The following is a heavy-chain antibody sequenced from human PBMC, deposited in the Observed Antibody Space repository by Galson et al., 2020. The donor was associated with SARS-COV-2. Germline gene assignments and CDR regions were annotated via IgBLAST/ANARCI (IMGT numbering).Heavy chain of an antibody. Sequence: SETLSLTCSVSGDSITNNYWSWIRQPAGKGLEWIGRIYTSGTTKYNPSLKSRVSMSLDRSKNQFSLKLTSMTAADTGVYYCARDAEDYYESSGYYHYYYYMDVWGKGTTVTVSS. J-gene: IGHJ6*03. CDR3: ARDAEDYYESSGYYHYYYYMDV. V-gene: IGHV4-4*07. CDR2: IYTSGTT. CDR1: GDSITNNY. D-gene: IGHD3-22*01.